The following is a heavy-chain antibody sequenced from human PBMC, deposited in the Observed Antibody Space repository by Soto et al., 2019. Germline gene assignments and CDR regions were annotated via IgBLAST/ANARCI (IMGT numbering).Heavy chain of an antibody. CDR1: GYSFTSYW. D-gene: IGHD5-12*01. V-gene: IGHV5-51*01. J-gene: IGHJ6*03. Sequence: PGESLKISCKGSGYSFTSYWIGWVRQMPGKGLEWMGIIYPGDSDTRYSPSFQGQVTISADKSTSTAYLQWSSLKASDTAMYYCARGNSGYINYYYYMDVWGKGTTVTVSS. CDR3: ARGNSGYINYYYYMDV. CDR2: IYPGDSDT.